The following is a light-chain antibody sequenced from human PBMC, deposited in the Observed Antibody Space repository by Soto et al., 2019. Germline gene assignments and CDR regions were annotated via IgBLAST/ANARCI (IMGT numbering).Light chain of an antibody. CDR3: TSYTSSSTPHV. Sequence: QSVLTQPASVSGSPGQSITISCAGTSSDVGAYTYVSWYQQHPGKAPKLMIYDVSNRPSGVSNRFSGSKSGNTASLTISGLQAEDEADYYCTSYTSSSTPHVCGRGTKVTVL. V-gene: IGLV2-14*01. CDR1: SSDVGAYTY. CDR2: DVS. J-gene: IGLJ1*01.